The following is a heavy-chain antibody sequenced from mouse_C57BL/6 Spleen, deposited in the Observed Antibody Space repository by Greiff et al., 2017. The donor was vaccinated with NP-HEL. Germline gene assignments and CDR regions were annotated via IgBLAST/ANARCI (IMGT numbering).Heavy chain of an antibody. D-gene: IGHD1-1*01. V-gene: IGHV3-6*01. CDR2: ISYDGSN. CDR1: GYSITSGYY. CDR3: AREETYYYGSSAWFAY. J-gene: IGHJ3*01. Sequence: EVKLVESGPGLVKPSQSLSLTCSVTGYSITSGYYWNWIRQFPGNKLEWMGYISYDGSNNYNPSLKNRISITRDTSKNQFFLKLNSVTTEDTATYDCAREETYYYGSSAWFAYWGQGTLVTVSA.